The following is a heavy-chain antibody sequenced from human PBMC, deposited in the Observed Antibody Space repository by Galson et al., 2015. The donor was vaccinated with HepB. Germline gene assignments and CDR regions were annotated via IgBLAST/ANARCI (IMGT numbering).Heavy chain of an antibody. CDR2: ISAYNGNT. CDR3: ARDGVSYCSSTSCYRDYYYYMDV. CDR1: GYTFTSYG. J-gene: IGHJ6*03. V-gene: IGHV1-18*01. Sequence: SVKVSCKASGYTFTSYGISWVRQAPGQGLEWMGWISAYNGNTNYAQKLQGRVTMTTDTSTSTAYMELRSLRSDDTAVYYCARDGVSYCSSTSCYRDYYYYMDVWGKGTTVTVSS. D-gene: IGHD2-2*01.